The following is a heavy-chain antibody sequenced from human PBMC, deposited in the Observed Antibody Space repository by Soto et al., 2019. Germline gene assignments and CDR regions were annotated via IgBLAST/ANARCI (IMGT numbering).Heavy chain of an antibody. D-gene: IGHD3-16*01. CDR3: VRGHWGFDY. J-gene: IGHJ4*02. V-gene: IGHV3-72*01. Sequence: EVQLVESGGGLVQPGGSLRLSCATSGFVFSDHYMDWVRQSSGKGLEWLGRSRNKDHRFSTEYAASVQGRFTISRDDSKQSLYLQMNSLTVDDTAVYYRVRGHWGFDYWGQGTQVTVSS. CDR1: GFVFSDHY. CDR2: SRNKDHRFST.